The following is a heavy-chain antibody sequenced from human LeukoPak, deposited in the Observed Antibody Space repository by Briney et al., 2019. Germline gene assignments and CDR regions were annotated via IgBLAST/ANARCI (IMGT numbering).Heavy chain of an antibody. CDR3: ARERGWLHYYFDY. J-gene: IGHJ4*02. V-gene: IGHV4-30-4*01. CDR1: GGSISSGDYY. CDR2: IYYSGST. Sequence: SQTLSLTCTVYGGSISSGDYYWGWLRQPPGKGLEWIGYIYYSGSTYYNPSLKSRVTISVDTSKNQFSLKLSSVTAADTAVYYCARERGWLHYYFDYWGQGTLVTVSS. D-gene: IGHD5-24*01.